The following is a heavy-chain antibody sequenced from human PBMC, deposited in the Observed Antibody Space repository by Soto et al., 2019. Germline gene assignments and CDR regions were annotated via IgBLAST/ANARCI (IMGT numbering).Heavy chain of an antibody. D-gene: IGHD6-6*01. J-gene: IGHJ4*02. Sequence: EVQLVESGGGLVQPGRSLRLSCAASGITFDDFAMHWVRQAPGKGLEWVSGINWDGDFLDYADSVKGRLTISRDKAKNSLYLQMSSLRREDTALYFCALVSSSSFYSLNYWGQGTLVTVSS. CDR1: GITFDDFA. CDR2: INWDGDFL. CDR3: ALVSSSSFYSLNY. V-gene: IGHV3-9*01.